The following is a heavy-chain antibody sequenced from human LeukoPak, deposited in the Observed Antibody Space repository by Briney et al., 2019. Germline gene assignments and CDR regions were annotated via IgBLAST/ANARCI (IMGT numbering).Heavy chain of an antibody. CDR2: IYYSGST. V-gene: IGHV4-31*03. CDR3: ARRGRYCSSTSCSTSLNFDY. J-gene: IGHJ4*02. CDR1: GGSISSGGYY. D-gene: IGHD2-2*01. Sequence: SETLSLTCTVSGGSISSGGYYWSWIRQHPGKGLEWIGYIYYSGSTNYNPSLKSRVTISVDTSKNQFSLKLSSVTAADTAVYYCARRGRYCSSTSCSTSLNFDYWGQGTLVTVSS.